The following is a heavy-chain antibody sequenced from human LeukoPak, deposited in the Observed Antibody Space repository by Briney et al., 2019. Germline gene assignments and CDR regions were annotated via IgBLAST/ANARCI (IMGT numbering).Heavy chain of an antibody. CDR3: ARGGRNIVVVPAAIEWGFDP. Sequence: ASVKGSCKASWYTLTGHYMDWGGQGPGKGPWGMGLINPNKWGTNYAQKFQGRGTMTRDTSISTAYMELSRLRSDDTAVYYCARGGRNIVVVPAAIEWGFDPWGQGTLVTVSS. J-gene: IGHJ5*02. CDR2: INPNKWGT. CDR1: WYTLTGHY. V-gene: IGHV1-2*02. D-gene: IGHD2-2*01.